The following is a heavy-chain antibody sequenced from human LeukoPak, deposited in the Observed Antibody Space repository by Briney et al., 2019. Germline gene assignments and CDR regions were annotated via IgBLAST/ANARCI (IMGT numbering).Heavy chain of an antibody. CDR1: GFTFSSYS. Sequence: GGSLRLSCAASGFTFSSYSMNWVRQAPGKGLEWVSSISSSSSYIYYADSVKGRFTISRDNAKNSLYLQMNSLRAEDTAVYYCARGEGSYDSSGYPHDYWGQGTLVTVSS. J-gene: IGHJ4*02. D-gene: IGHD3-22*01. CDR3: ARGEGSYDSSGYPHDY. V-gene: IGHV3-21*01. CDR2: ISSSSSYI.